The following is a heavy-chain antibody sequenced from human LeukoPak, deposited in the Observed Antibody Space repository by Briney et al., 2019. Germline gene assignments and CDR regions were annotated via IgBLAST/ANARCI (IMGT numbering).Heavy chain of an antibody. D-gene: IGHD1-26*01. J-gene: IGHJ6*02. V-gene: IGHV1-2*02. CDR1: GYTFTGYY. CDR2: INPNSGGT. Sequence: ASVKVSCKASGYTFTGYYMHWVRQAPGQGLEWMGWINPNSGGTSYAQKFQGRVTMTRDTSISTAYMELSRLRSDETAVYYCARGPRVGATIGYYYGMDVWGQGTTVTVSS. CDR3: ARGPRVGATIGYYYGMDV.